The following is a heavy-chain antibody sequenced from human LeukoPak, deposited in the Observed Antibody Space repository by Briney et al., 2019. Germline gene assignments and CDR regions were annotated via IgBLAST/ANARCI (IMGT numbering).Heavy chain of an antibody. D-gene: IGHD2-15*01. CDR2: IIPILNIA. CDR1: GVTFSSYA. CDR3: ARDNPPFCNGGTCYSY. J-gene: IGHJ4*02. V-gene: IGHV1-69*04. Sequence: SVKVSCKASGVTFSSYAISWVRLAPGQGLEWMGRIIPILNIANYAQKFQGRVTIVADESTSTAYMELSSLRSEDTAVYYCARDNPPFCNGGTCYSYWGQGTLVTVSS.